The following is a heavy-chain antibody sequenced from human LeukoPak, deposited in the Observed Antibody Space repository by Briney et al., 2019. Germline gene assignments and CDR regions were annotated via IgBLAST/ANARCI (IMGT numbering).Heavy chain of an antibody. J-gene: IGHJ5*02. CDR2: IRSKTYGGTT. CDR1: GFTFGDYA. V-gene: IGHV3-49*04. CDR3: ARTDSSTWYQLFDP. Sequence: HAGGSLRLSCAGSGFTFGDYAMSWVRQAPGKGLEWVGFIRSKTYGGTTEYAASGKGRFTISRDDSKSIAYLQMNSLKTEDTAVYYCARTDSSTWYQLFDPWGQGTLVTVSS. D-gene: IGHD6-13*01.